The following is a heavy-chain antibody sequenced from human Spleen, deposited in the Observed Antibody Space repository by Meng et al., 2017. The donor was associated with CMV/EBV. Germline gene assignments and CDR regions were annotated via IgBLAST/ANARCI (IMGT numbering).Heavy chain of an antibody. Sequence: GGSLRLSCAASGFTVSSKYMSWVRQAPGKGLEWVSVIYSGGTTHYADSVKGRFTISRDNSKSTLYLQMNSLRAEDTAVYYCARPNDDFWSGYLSIWGQGTTVTVSS. J-gene: IGHJ6*02. CDR2: IYSGGTT. V-gene: IGHV3-53*01. CDR3: ARPNDDFWSGYLSI. CDR1: GFTVSSKY. D-gene: IGHD3-3*01.